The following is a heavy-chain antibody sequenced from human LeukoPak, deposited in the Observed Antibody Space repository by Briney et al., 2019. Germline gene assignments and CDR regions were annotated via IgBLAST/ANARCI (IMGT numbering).Heavy chain of an antibody. Sequence: GRSLRLSCAASGFTFSSYAMHWVRQAPGKGLEWVAVISYDGSNKYYADSVKGRFTISRDNSKNTLYLQMNSLRAEDTAVYYCARDIGYGDYGGTVYWGQGTLVTVSS. CDR3: ARDIGYGDYGGTVY. CDR1: GFTFSSYA. D-gene: IGHD4-17*01. J-gene: IGHJ4*02. CDR2: ISYDGSNK. V-gene: IGHV3-30*04.